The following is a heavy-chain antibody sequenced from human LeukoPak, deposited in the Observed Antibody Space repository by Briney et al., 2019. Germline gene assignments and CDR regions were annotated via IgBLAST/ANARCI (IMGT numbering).Heavy chain of an antibody. CDR1: GFTFSSYG. D-gene: IGHD1-26*01. Sequence: PGRSLRLSCAAPGFTFSSYGMHWVRQAPGKGLEWVAVIWYDGSNKYYADSVKGRFTISRDNSKNTLYLQMNSLRAEDTAVYYCARVGSRSYGSFGAFDIWGQGTMVTVSS. CDR3: ARVGSRSYGSFGAFDI. V-gene: IGHV3-33*01. CDR2: IWYDGSNK. J-gene: IGHJ3*02.